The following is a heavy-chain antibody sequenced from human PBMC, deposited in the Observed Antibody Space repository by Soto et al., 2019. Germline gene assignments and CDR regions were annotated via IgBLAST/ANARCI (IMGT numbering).Heavy chain of an antibody. J-gene: IGHJ3*02. Sequence: QVQLVQSGAEVKKPGSSVKVSCKASGGTFRNYAFSWVRQAPGQGLEWMGEVIPIFGTTPYAQKFQGRVTITADESTNTAYMELSSVRSEDTAVYYCARRFIQDHGGNHDSFDIWGQGTMVTVSS. CDR1: GGTFRNYA. CDR2: VIPIFGTT. D-gene: IGHD4-17*01. CDR3: ARRFIQDHGGNHDSFDI. V-gene: IGHV1-69*01.